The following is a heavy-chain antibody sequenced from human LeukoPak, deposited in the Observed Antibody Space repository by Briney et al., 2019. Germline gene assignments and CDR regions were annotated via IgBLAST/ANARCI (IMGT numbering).Heavy chain of an antibody. CDR3: TRGGSSPDY. CDR1: GFTFSTYW. CDR2: INSDGSIT. V-gene: IGHV3-74*01. Sequence: PGGSLRLSCAASGFTFSTYWMHWVRQAPGKGLVWVSRINSDGSITSYSDSVKGRFATSRDNAKNTLYLQMNSLRAEDTAVYYCTRGGSSPDYWGQGTLVTVSS. D-gene: IGHD6-6*01. J-gene: IGHJ4*02.